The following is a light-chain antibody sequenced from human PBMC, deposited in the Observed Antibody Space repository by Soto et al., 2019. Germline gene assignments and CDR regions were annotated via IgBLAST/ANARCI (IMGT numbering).Light chain of an antibody. Sequence: IQLTQSPSSLSASVGDRVTITCRASQDIAIYLAWYQQKPGEAPKLLIYAASTLYGGVPSRFSGSGSGTEFTLTISSLQPEDFASYYCLQDYGDSWTFGQGTKVDIK. V-gene: IGKV1-9*01. CDR3: LQDYGDSWT. J-gene: IGKJ1*01. CDR1: QDIAIY. CDR2: AAS.